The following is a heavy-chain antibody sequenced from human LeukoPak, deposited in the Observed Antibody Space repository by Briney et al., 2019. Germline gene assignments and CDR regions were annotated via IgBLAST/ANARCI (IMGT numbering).Heavy chain of an antibody. CDR2: ISGSGGST. CDR3: AKDRATMVRGVMGNWFDP. D-gene: IGHD3-10*01. CDR1: GFTFSSYA. J-gene: IGHJ5*02. Sequence: PGGSLRLSCAASGFTFSSYAMRWVRQAPGKGLEWVSAISGSGGSTCYADSVKGRFTISRDNSKNTLYLQMNSLRAEDTAVYYCAKDRATMVRGVMGNWFDPWGQGTLVTVSS. V-gene: IGHV3-23*01.